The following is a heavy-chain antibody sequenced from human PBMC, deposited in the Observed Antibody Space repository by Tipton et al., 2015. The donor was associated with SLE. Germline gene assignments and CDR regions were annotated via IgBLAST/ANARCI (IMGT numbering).Heavy chain of an antibody. D-gene: IGHD6-13*01. CDR2: IYHSGSP. CDR3: ARDGASWSDPHYYYVMDV. Sequence: TLSLTCTVSGYSISSGCYWGWIRQPPGKGLEWIGSIYHSGSPYYNPSLKSRVTISVDTSKNQFSLNLTSVTAADTAVYYCARDGASWSDPHYYYVMDVWGRGTTVTVSS. V-gene: IGHV4-38-2*02. CDR1: GYSISSGCY. J-gene: IGHJ6*02.